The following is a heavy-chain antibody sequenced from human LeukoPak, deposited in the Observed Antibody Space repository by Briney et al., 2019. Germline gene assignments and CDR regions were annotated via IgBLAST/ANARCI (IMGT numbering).Heavy chain of an antibody. CDR2: INPNSGGT. Sequence: GASVKVSCKASGYTFTGYYMHWVRQAPGQGLEWMGWINPNSGGTNYAEKFQGRVNMTRDTSISTAYMELSRLRSDDTAVYYCALPRLGYSGYHDAFDIWGQGTMVTVSS. D-gene: IGHD5-12*01. CDR1: GYTFTGYY. V-gene: IGHV1-2*02. CDR3: ALPRLGYSGYHDAFDI. J-gene: IGHJ3*02.